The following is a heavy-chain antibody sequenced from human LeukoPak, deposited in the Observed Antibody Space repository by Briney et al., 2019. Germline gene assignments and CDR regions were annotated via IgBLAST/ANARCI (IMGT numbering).Heavy chain of an antibody. CDR2: MNPNSGNT. CDR3: ARGLTYYDFWSGYYTGYYFDY. V-gene: IGHV1-8*01. CDR1: GYTFTSYD. J-gene: IGHJ4*02. D-gene: IGHD3-3*01. Sequence: GASVKVSCKASGYTFTSYDINWVRQATGQGLEWMGWMNPNSGNTGYAQKFQGRVTMTRNTSISTAYMELSSLRSEDTAVYYCARGLTYYDFWSGYYTGYYFDYWGQGTLVTVSS.